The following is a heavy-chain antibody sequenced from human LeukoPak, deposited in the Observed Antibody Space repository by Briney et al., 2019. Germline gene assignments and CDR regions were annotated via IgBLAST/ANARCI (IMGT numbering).Heavy chain of an antibody. CDR1: GFPFRSYW. J-gene: IGHJ4*02. V-gene: IGHV3-7*05. D-gene: IGHD3-22*01. Sequence: GGSLRLSCAASGFPFRSYWMSWVRQAPGKGLEWVANINQGGTVTYYVDSVKGRFTMSRDNAENSLYLQMNSLRAEDTAVYYCAKGYYDSSGYSYYFDYWGQGTLVTVSS. CDR3: AKGYYDSSGYSYYFDY. CDR2: INQGGTVT.